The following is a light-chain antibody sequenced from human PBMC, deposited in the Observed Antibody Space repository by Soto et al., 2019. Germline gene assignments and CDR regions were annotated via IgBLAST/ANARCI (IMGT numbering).Light chain of an antibody. V-gene: IGKV3-15*01. J-gene: IGKJ3*01. CDR1: QSVSSN. CDR3: QQYDSWPPLFT. CDR2: GTS. Sequence: EIIMTQSPATLSVSPGERATLSCRASQSVSSNLAWYRQRPGQAPRLLIYGTSTRATGIPGRISGSGSGTEFTLTISSLQSEDFAVYYCQQYDSWPPLFTFGPGTKVDLK.